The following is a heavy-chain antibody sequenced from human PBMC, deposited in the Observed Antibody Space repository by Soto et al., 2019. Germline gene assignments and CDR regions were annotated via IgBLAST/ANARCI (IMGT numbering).Heavy chain of an antibody. D-gene: IGHD6-13*01. V-gene: IGHV1-18*04. CDR3: ARGGFSSSWRRDF. J-gene: IGHJ4*02. CDR1: AYAFNTYA. Sequence: QAQLVQSGAEVKTPGASVKVSCKTSAYAFNTYAINWVRQAPGQGLEWLGSIFPYTGDTHYSQNLQARVTMTADTSTSTAYMEMTTLTSDDTAVYYCARGGFSSSWRRDFWGRGTLVTVSS. CDR2: IFPYTGDT.